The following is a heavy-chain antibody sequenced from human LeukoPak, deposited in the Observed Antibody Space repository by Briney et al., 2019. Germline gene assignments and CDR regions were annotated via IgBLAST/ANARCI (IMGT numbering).Heavy chain of an antibody. J-gene: IGHJ4*02. CDR2: IYYIGST. V-gene: IGHV4-39*07. Sequence: PSETLSLTCTVSGGSISSSSYYWGWIRQPPGKGLEWIGCIYYIGSTHYNPSLKSRVTISVDTSKNQFSLKLSSVTAADTAVYYCARGLRLYSGYDFLRYWGQGTLVTVSS. D-gene: IGHD5-12*01. CDR3: ARGLRLYSGYDFLRY. CDR1: GGSISSSSYY.